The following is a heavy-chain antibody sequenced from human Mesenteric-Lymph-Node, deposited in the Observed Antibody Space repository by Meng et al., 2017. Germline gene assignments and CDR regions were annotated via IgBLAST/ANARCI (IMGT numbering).Heavy chain of an antibody. Sequence: GGSLRLSCKASGYTFTSYGISWVRQAPGQGLEWMGWISAYNGNTNYAQKLQGRVTMTTDTSTSTAYMELRSLRSDDTAVYYCAREPEGKEQLRLIADYYYYGMDVWGQGTTVTVSS. V-gene: IGHV1-18*01. CDR1: GYTFTSYG. J-gene: IGHJ6*02. CDR3: AREPEGKEQLRLIADYYYYGMDV. CDR2: ISAYNGNT. D-gene: IGHD2-21*01.